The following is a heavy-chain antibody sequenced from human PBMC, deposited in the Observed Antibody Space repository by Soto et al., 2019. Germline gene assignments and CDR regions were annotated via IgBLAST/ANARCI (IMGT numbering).Heavy chain of an antibody. CDR2: ILSSGRS. D-gene: IGHD2-15*01. CDR1: GESVSSGFYY. Sequence: SETLSLTCTVSGESVSSGFYYWNCIRQAPGKGLEWIGSILSSGRSNYNPSLKSRVSMSVDTSKNQFSLRLTSVGAADSAIYYCARVVRCTRSGCYYLAMDVWGQGTTVTVSS. V-gene: IGHV4-61*01. CDR3: ARVVRCTRSGCYYLAMDV. J-gene: IGHJ6*02.